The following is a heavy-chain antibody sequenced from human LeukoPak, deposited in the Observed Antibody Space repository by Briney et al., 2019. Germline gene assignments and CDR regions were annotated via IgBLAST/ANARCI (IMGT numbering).Heavy chain of an antibody. CDR3: AKDPGRLWFGELLSF. Sequence: GGSLRLSCAASGFTFDDYAMHWVRQAPGKGLECVSLISGDGGSTYYADSVKGRFTISRDNSKNSLYPQMNSLRTEDTALYYCAKDPGRLWFGELLSFWGQGTLVTVSS. D-gene: IGHD3-10*01. J-gene: IGHJ4*02. CDR2: ISGDGGST. CDR1: GFTFDDYA. V-gene: IGHV3-43*02.